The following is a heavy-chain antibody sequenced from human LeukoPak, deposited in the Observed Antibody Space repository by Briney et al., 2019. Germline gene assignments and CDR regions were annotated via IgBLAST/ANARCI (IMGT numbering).Heavy chain of an antibody. V-gene: IGHV1-8*01. Sequence: GASXXVXCKTSGYTFSSYEINWVRQATGRGLEWVGWMNPKTGKTAYARNLQGRVTITRDTSISTAYMDLSGLRSEDTAVYYCARIRPVTTGLKGYYFDYWGQGTLVTVSS. CDR1: GYTFSSYE. J-gene: IGHJ4*02. D-gene: IGHD1-1*01. CDR2: MNPKTGKT. CDR3: ARIRPVTTGLKGYYFDY.